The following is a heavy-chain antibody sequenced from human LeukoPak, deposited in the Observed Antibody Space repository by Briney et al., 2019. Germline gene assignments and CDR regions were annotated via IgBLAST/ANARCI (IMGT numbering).Heavy chain of an antibody. V-gene: IGHV3-43D*03. Sequence: PGGSLRLSCAASGFTFDDYAMHWVRQAPGKGLEWVSLISWDGGSTYYADSVKGRFTISRDNSKNSLYLQMNSLRAEDTALYYCAKDIFTFARVDGYPYDWGQGTLVTVSS. CDR3: AKDIFTFARVDGYPYD. CDR1: GFTFDDYA. CDR2: ISWDGGST. D-gene: IGHD5-24*01. J-gene: IGHJ4*02.